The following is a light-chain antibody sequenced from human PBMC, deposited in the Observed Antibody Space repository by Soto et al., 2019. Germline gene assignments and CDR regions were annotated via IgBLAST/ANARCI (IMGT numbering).Light chain of an antibody. J-gene: IGKJ5*01. CDR1: RSVSSSY. CDR2: GAS. Sequence: IVLSHSPGTLSLSPGERATLSCRASRSVSSSYLAWYQQKPGQAPRLLIYGASSRATGIPGRFRGRGPRTDLPLTISRLETEDFAVYYCQQYGSSHQVTFGQGTRLEI. V-gene: IGKV3-20*01. CDR3: QQYGSSHQVT.